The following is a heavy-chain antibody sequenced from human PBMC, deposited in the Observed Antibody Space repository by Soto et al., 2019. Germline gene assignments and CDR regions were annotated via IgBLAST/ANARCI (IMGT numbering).Heavy chain of an antibody. V-gene: IGHV3-21*01. D-gene: IGHD5-18*01. CDR2: ISTNSRSI. J-gene: IGHJ6*02. Sequence: GGSLRLSCAASGFTFSTFTMNWVRQAPGKGLEWVSSISTNSRSIYYADSVKGRFTISRDNAKNSLSLQMNSLTTEDTAVYYCARAGYGHYYYYGMDVWGQGTTVTVSS. CDR1: GFTFSTFT. CDR3: ARAGYGHYYYYGMDV.